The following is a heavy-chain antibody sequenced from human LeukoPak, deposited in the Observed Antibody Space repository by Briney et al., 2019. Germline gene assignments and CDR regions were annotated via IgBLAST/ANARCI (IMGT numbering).Heavy chain of an antibody. CDR1: GGSFSGYY. CDR3: ARPDYYGSGSQPLMDV. J-gene: IGHJ6*03. V-gene: IGHV4-59*08. D-gene: IGHD3-10*01. Sequence: PSETLSLTCAVYGGSFSGYYWSWIRQPPGKGLEWIAYIYYSGNTNYNPSLKSRVTISVDTSKNQFSLKLNSVTAADTAVYYCARPDYYGSGSQPLMDVWGKGTTVIVSS. CDR2: IYYSGNT.